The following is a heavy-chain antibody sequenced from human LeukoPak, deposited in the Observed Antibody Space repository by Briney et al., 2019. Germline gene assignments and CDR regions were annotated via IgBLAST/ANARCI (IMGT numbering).Heavy chain of an antibody. CDR3: ARFRDGYNS. CDR2: IYPSGGST. D-gene: IGHD5-24*01. V-gene: IGHV1-46*01. Sequence: GASVKVSCKASGYSFTSNYIHWVRQAPGQGLEWMGMIYPSGGSTSYAQKFQGRVTMTRDTSTSTVYMELSSLRSEDTAVYYCARFRDGYNSWGQGTLVTVSS. CDR1: GYSFTSNY. J-gene: IGHJ4*02.